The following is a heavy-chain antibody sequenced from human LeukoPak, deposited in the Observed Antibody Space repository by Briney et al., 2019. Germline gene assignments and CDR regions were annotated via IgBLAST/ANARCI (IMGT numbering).Heavy chain of an antibody. CDR2: ITSNINTI. D-gene: IGHD3-22*01. V-gene: IGHV3-48*04. CDR1: GFTFSTYN. Sequence: HSGGSLRLSCAASGFTFSTYNMNWVRQAPGKGLEWLAYITSNINTIYYADSVKGRFTISRDNAKNSLYLQMNSLRAEDTAVYYCVLGGYDSPYLGFDYWGQGTLVTISS. CDR3: VLGGYDSPYLGFDY. J-gene: IGHJ4*02.